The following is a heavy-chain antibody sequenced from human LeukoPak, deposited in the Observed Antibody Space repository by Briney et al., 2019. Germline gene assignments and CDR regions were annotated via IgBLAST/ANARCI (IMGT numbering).Heavy chain of an antibody. D-gene: IGHD6-6*01. V-gene: IGHV3-21*01. CDR3: ARDRYSSSSLFDY. CDR1: GFTFGDYA. J-gene: IGHJ4*02. CDR2: ISSSSSYI. Sequence: GGSLRLSCTASGFTFGDYAMSWFRQAPGKGLEWVSSISSSSSYIYYADSVKGRFTISRDNAKNSLYLQMNSLRAEDTAVYYCARDRYSSSSLFDYWGQGTLVTVSS.